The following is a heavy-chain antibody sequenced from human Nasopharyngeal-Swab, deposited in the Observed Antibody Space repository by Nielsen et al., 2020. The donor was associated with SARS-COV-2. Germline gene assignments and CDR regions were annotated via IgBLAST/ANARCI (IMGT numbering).Heavy chain of an antibody. V-gene: IGHV3-30*04. CDR3: ARGETRRDGYKNLYYYYYGMDV. CDR2: ISYDGSNK. Sequence: GESLKIFCAASGFTFRSYAMHWVRQAPGKGLEWVAVISYDGSNKYYADSVKGRFTISRDNSKNTLYLQMNSLRAEDTAVYYCARGETRRDGYKNLYYYYYGMDVWGQGTTVTVSS. D-gene: IGHD5-24*01. CDR1: GFTFRSYA. J-gene: IGHJ6*02.